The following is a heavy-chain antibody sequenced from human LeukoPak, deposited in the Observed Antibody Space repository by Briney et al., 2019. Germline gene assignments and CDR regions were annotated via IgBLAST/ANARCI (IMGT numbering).Heavy chain of an antibody. J-gene: IGHJ4*02. CDR3: AKDWARYCSSTSCPRGDY. Sequence: GGSLRLSCAASGFTFSNYGMHWVRQAPGKGLEWVAFIRYDGSNKYYADSVKGRFTISRDNSKNTVYMKMNSLRADDTAVYYCAKDWARYCSSTSCPRGDYWGQGTLVTVSS. CDR2: IRYDGSNK. D-gene: IGHD2-2*01. V-gene: IGHV3-30*02. CDR1: GFTFSNYG.